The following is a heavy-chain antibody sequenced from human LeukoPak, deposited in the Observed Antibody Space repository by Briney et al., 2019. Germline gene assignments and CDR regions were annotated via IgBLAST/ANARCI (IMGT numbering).Heavy chain of an antibody. CDR1: GFTFSSYA. CDR3: ARGVPTGIDYFDY. J-gene: IGHJ4*02. V-gene: IGHV3-30-3*01. Sequence: GGSLRLSCAASGFTFSSYAMHWVRQAPGKGLEWVAVISYDGSNKYYADSVKGRFTISRDNAKNSLYLQMSSLRAEDTAVYYCARGVPTGIDYFDYWGQGTLATVSS. CDR2: ISYDGSNK. D-gene: IGHD1-1*01.